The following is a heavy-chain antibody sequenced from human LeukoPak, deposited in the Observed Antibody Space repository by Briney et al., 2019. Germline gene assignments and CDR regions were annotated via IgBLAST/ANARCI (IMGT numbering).Heavy chain of an antibody. CDR3: AKEQWLVPNFDY. CDR1: GFTFSTYW. Sequence: TGGSLRLSCAASGFTFSTYWMSWVRQAPGKGLEWVANIKQDGSEKYYVDSVKGRFTISRDNSKNTLYLQMNSLRAEDTAVYYCAKEQWLVPNFDYWGQGTLVTVSS. V-gene: IGHV3-7*01. D-gene: IGHD6-19*01. CDR2: IKQDGSEK. J-gene: IGHJ4*02.